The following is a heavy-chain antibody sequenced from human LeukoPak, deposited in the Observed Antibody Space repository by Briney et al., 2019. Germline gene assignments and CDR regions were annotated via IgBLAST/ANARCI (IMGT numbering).Heavy chain of an antibody. CDR2: ISGSGGST. CDR3: ATSQGSWPDYFDY. V-gene: IGHV3-23*01. Sequence: GGSLRLSCAASGFTFSSYGMSWVRQAPGKGLEWVSAISGSGGSTYYADSVKGRFTISRDNSKNTLYLQMKSLRAEDTAVYYCATSQGSWPDYFDYWGQGTLVTVSS. CDR1: GFTFSSYG. J-gene: IGHJ4*01. D-gene: IGHD6-13*01.